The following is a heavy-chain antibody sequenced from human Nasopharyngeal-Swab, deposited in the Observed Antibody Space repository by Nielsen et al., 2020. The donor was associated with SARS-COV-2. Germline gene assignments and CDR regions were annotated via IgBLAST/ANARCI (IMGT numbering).Heavy chain of an antibody. D-gene: IGHD2-2*01. V-gene: IGHV1-18*01. J-gene: IGHJ4*02. CDR1: GYTFTSYG. Sequence: ASVKVSCKASGYTFTSYGISWVRQAPAQGLEWMGWISAYNGNTNYAQKLQGRVTMTTDTATSTAYMGLRSLRSDDTAVYYCARGGGGYCSSTSCVGGDYWGQGTLVTVSS. CDR3: ARGGGGYCSSTSCVGGDY. CDR2: ISAYNGNT.